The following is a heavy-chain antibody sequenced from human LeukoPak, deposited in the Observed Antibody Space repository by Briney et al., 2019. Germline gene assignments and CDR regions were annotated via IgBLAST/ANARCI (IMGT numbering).Heavy chain of an antibody. Sequence: PSETLSLTCTVSGYSISSGYYWGWIRQPPGKGLEWIGSIYHSGSTNYNPSLKSRVTISVDTSKNQFSLKLSSVTAADTAVYYCARETYYYDSSGYTNWGQGTLVTVSS. J-gene: IGHJ4*02. V-gene: IGHV4-38-2*02. D-gene: IGHD3-22*01. CDR1: GYSISSGYY. CDR3: ARETYYYDSSGYTN. CDR2: IYHSGST.